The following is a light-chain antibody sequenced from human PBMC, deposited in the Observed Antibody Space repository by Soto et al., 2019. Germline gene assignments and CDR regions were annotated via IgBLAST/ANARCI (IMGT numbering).Light chain of an antibody. CDR2: RNN. CDR1: GSNIGAGYD. V-gene: IGLV1-40*01. J-gene: IGLJ7*01. Sequence: QSVLTQPPSVSGAPGQRVTISCTGSGSNIGAGYDVHWYQHLPGRAPKLLIYRNNSRPSGVPDRFSGSRSGTSASLAITGLQAEDEADYYCQSYDSSVTVHAVFGGGTQLTVL. CDR3: QSYDSSVTVHAV.